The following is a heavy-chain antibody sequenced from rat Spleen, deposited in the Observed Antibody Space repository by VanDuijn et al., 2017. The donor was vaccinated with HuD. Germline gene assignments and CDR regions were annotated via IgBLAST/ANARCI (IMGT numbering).Heavy chain of an antibody. CDR3: AREDYSDWYFDF. CDR1: GFTFSDYG. CDR2: ISYGDSFGHSST. D-gene: IGHD1-1*01. J-gene: IGHJ1*01. Sequence: EVQMVESGGGLVQPGRSLKLSCAASGFTFSDYGMAWVRQAPTKGLEWVASISYGDSFGHSSTYYRDSVKGRFTISRDNAKITLYLQMDSLRSEDTATYYCAREDYSDWYFDFWGPGTMVTVSS. V-gene: IGHV5-29*01.